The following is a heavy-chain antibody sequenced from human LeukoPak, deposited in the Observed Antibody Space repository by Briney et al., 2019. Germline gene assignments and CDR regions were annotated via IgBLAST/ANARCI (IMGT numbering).Heavy chain of an antibody. V-gene: IGHV4-34*01. D-gene: IGHD6-6*01. CDR1: GFTFGSYA. J-gene: IGHJ4*02. CDR2: INHSGRT. Sequence: PGGSLRLSCVASGFTFGSYAMSWVRQAPGKGLEWIGEINHSGRTNYNPSLKSRVTISVGTSKNQFSLKLSSVTAADTAVYYCARGRADRAKKSSIAARPGYYFDYWGQGTLVTVSS. CDR3: ARGRADRAKKSSIAARPGYYFDY.